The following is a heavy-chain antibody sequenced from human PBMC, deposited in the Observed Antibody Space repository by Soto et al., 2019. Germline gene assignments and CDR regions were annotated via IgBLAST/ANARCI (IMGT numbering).Heavy chain of an antibody. CDR3: ARDQEYRTSGLYWFAV. J-gene: IGHJ5*02. D-gene: IGHD6-6*01. V-gene: IGHV1-18*04. CDR2: ISAYNGDT. Sequence: XSVKVSCQASCYTFTSFGITWVRQAPGQDLEWMGWISAYNGDTNYAPRLQGRVTMTTDTSTTTVYMELKNLKSDDTAVYYCARDQEYRTSGLYWFAVWGQGALGTVPP. CDR1: CYTFTSFG.